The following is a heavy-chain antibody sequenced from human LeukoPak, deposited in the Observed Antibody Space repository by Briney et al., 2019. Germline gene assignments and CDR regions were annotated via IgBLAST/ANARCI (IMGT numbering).Heavy chain of an antibody. Sequence: PGGSLRLSCAASGFSFSDYTMNWVRQAPGKGLEWVSSISSSSSYIYYADSMKGRFTISRDNAKNSLYLQVNSLRGEDTAVYYCARGVVHELDFWGQGTLVTVSS. CDR3: ARGVVHELDF. CDR1: GFSFSDYT. D-gene: IGHD3-3*01. V-gene: IGHV3-21*01. CDR2: ISSSSSYI. J-gene: IGHJ4*02.